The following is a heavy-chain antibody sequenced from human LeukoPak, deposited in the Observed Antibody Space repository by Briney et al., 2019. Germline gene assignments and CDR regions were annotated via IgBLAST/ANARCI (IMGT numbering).Heavy chain of an antibody. J-gene: IGHJ4*02. V-gene: IGHV4-31*03. D-gene: IGHD5-24*01. CDR2: IYYSGST. Sequence: KSSETLSLTCTVSGGSISSGGYYWSWIRQHPGKGLEWIGYIYYSGSTYYNPSLKSRVTISVDTSKNQFSLKLSSVTAAGTAVYYCARGGRWLPFDYWGQGTLVTVSS. CDR3: ARGGRWLPFDY. CDR1: GGSISSGGYY.